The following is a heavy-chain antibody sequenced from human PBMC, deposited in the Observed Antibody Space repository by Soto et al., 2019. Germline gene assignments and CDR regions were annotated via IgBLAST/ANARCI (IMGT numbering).Heavy chain of an antibody. CDR3: ARNEAAGGTGPVLY. J-gene: IGHJ4*02. CDR1: GYSFTYYP. D-gene: IGHD6-13*01. Sequence: QVQLVQSGADVKKPGASVKVSCKASGYSFTYYPIHWVRQAPGQSLEWMGWINTGNGNTKYLQRFQRRVTITRDTSASTVYMELTSLTSEDTAVYYCARNEAAGGTGPVLYWGPGTLVTVSS. CDR2: INTGNGNT. V-gene: IGHV1-3*04.